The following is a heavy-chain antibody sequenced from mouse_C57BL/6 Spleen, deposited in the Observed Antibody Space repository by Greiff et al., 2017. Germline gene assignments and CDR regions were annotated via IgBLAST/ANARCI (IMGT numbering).Heavy chain of an antibody. CDR1: GYTFTSYW. Sequence: VQLQQPGAELVKPGASVKLSCKASGYTFTSYWMQWVKQRPGQGLEWIGEIDPSDSYTNYNQKFKGKATLTVDTSSSTAYMQLSSLTSEDSAVYYCARGGYGDWYFDVWGTGTTVTVSS. CDR3: ARGGYGDWYFDV. CDR2: IDPSDSYT. J-gene: IGHJ1*03. V-gene: IGHV1-50*01. D-gene: IGHD2-2*01.